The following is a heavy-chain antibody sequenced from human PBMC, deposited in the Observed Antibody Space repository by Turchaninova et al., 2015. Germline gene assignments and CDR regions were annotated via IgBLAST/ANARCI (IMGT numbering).Heavy chain of an antibody. CDR2: MYHSGST. V-gene: IGHV4-38-2*01. J-gene: IGHJ4*02. CDR3: ARLSGDLDGTDY. Sequence: QVPLQESGPGLVKPSETLSLTRPVSGYSTRGGHYWGWIRQPPGKGLDWIWSMYHSGSTYYNPSLKSRVIISVDTNKNHFSLRLGPVTAADTAVYYCARLSGDLDGTDYWGQGTLVTVSS. D-gene: IGHD7-27*01. CDR1: GYSTRGGHY.